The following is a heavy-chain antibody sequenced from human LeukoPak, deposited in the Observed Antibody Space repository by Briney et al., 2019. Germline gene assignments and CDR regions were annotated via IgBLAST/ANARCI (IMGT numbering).Heavy chain of an antibody. CDR3: ATDRDCSSSSCYPLNFDY. CDR2: IVVGSGNT. J-gene: IGHJ4*02. Sequence: SVKVSFKASGYTFTGYYMHWVRQARGQRLEWIGWIVVGSGNTNYAQKFQERVTITRDVSTSTAYMELSSLRSEDTAVYYCATDRDCSSSSCYPLNFDYWGQGTLVTVSS. CDR1: GYTFTGYY. V-gene: IGHV1-58*02. D-gene: IGHD2-2*01.